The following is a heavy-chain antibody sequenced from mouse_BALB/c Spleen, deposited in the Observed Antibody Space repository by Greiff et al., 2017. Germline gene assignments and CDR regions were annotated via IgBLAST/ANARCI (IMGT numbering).Heavy chain of an antibody. V-gene: IGHV1-9*01. CDR3: ARPYYGYWDIDV. J-gene: IGHJ1*01. CDR1: GYTFSSYW. Sequence: VQLQQSGAELMKPGASVKISCKATGYTFSSYWIEWVQQRPGHGLEWIGEILTGSGSTNYNEKFKGKATCNADTSSNTAYMQLSSLTSEDSAVYYCARPYYGYWDIDVWGAGTTVTVSS. CDR2: ILTGSGST. D-gene: IGHD1-1*01.